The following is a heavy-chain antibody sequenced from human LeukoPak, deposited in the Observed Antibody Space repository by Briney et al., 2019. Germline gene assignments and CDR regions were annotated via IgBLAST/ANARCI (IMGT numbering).Heavy chain of an antibody. J-gene: IGHJ4*02. CDR3: ARGRLNGLGY. Sequence: PSQTLSLTCTVSGGSISSGGYYWSWIRQHPGKGLEWIGYIYYSGSTNYNPSLTSRVTISVDTSKNQISLKLSSVTAADTAVYYCARGRLNGLGYWGQGTLVTVSS. V-gene: IGHV4-31*03. CDR1: GGSISSGGYY. CDR2: IYYSGST. D-gene: IGHD1-1*01.